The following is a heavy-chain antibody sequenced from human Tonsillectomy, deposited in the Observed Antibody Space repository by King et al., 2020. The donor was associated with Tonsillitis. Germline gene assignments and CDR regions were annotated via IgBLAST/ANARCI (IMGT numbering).Heavy chain of an antibody. CDR2: INPDGSQK. CDR1: GFTSDNYW. D-gene: IGHD3-22*01. J-gene: IGHJ4*02. Sequence: VQLVESGGGLVQPGGSLRISCAVSGFTSDNYWMSWVRQGPGKGLEGLANINPDGSQKYYVDSLKGRFTISKDKAKNSVDLEMNNLTVEDTAVYYCASGLANYYDNSTFYSWGQGALVTVAS. V-gene: IGHV3-7*03. CDR3: ASGLANYYDNSTFYS.